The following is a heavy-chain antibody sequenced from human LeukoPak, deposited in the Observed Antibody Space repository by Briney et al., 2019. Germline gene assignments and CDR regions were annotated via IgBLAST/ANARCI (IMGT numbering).Heavy chain of an antibody. CDR2: IYHSGST. CDR3: ARDIAAAAFDAFDI. J-gene: IGHJ3*02. D-gene: IGHD6-13*01. Sequence: PSETLSLTCTVSGYSISSAYYWGWIRQPPGKGLEWIGSIYHSGSTYYNPSLKSRVTISVDTSENQFSLKLSSVTAADTAVYYCARDIAAAAFDAFDIWGQGTMVTVSS. V-gene: IGHV4-38-2*02. CDR1: GYSISSAYY.